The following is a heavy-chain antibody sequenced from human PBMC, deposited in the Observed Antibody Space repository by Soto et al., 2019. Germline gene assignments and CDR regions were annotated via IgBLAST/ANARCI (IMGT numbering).Heavy chain of an antibody. CDR3: ARASRFEY. CDR1: GGSFSAYY. D-gene: IGHD6-6*01. CDR2: INHSGST. Sequence: QVLLQQWGAGLLKPSETLSLTCAVYGGSFSAYYWSWIRQPPGKGLGWIGEINHSGSTNYNPTLKTLVTISVDTAKMQVALKLSSVTAADSAVYYCARASRFEYWGQGTLVTVSS. V-gene: IGHV4-34*01. J-gene: IGHJ4*02.